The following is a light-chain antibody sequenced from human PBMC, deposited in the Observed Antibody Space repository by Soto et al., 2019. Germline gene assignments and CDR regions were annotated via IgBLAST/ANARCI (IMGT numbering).Light chain of an antibody. V-gene: IGKV1-5*03. Sequence: DIQMTQSPSTLSASVGDRVTIICRASQSISIWLAWYQQKPGKAPKLLVYKASSLQSGVPSRFSGSGSGTEFTLTISSLQPDDFATYYCQQYNTYSVTFGQGTKVDIK. J-gene: IGKJ1*01. CDR3: QQYNTYSVT. CDR2: KAS. CDR1: QSISIW.